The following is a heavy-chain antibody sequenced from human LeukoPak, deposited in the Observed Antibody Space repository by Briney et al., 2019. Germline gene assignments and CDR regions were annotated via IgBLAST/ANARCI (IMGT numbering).Heavy chain of an antibody. CDR2: VHLSGAT. V-gene: IGHV4-4*02. CDR3: TRGSGAFSPFGF. CDR1: GGSIMTTNW. Sequence: SETLSLTCAVSGGSIMTTNWWSWVRQPPGKGLEWIGEVHLSGATNYNPSLESRVSMSIDTSKNQMSLKLTSVTAADTAIYFCTRGSGAFSPFGFWGQGTLVTVSS. D-gene: IGHD1-26*01. J-gene: IGHJ4*02.